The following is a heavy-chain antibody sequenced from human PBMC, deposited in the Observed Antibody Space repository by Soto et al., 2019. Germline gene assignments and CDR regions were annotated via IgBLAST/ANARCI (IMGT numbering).Heavy chain of an antibody. D-gene: IGHD3-9*01. Sequence: SETLSLTCAVYGGSFSGYYWSWIRQPPGKGLEWIGKINHSGSTNYNPSLQSRVNISVDTTKKQFSLKLSSVTAAATSVYYCARSATGYCVDYWGQGTLVTVSS. CDR3: ARSATGYCVDY. V-gene: IGHV4-34*01. CDR2: INHSGST. CDR1: GGSFSGYY. J-gene: IGHJ4*02.